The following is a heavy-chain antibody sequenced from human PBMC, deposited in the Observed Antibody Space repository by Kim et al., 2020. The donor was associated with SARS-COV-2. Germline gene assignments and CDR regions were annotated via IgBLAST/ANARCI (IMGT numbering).Heavy chain of an antibody. CDR3: AKDRHGSGNYYSDY. V-gene: IGHV3-33*06. J-gene: IGHJ4*02. D-gene: IGHD3-10*01. CDR2: IWYDGSNK. CDR1: GFTFSSYG. Sequence: GGSLRLSCAGSGFTFSSYGMHWVRQAPGKGLEWVAVIWYDGSNKYYADSVKGRFTISRDNSKNTLYLQMNSLRAEDKAVYYCAKDRHGSGNYYSDYWGQGTLVTVSS.